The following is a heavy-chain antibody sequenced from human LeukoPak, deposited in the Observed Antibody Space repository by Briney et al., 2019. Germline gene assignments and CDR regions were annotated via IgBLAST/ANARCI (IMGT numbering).Heavy chain of an antibody. D-gene: IGHD3-9*01. J-gene: IGHJ6*04. CDR1: GGTFSSYA. CDR2: IIPIFGTA. CDR3: ASDILTGNYYCYGMDV. V-gene: IGHV1-69*13. Sequence: ASVKVSCKASGGTFSSYAISWVRQAPGQGLEWMGGIIPIFGTANYAQKFQGRVTITADESTSTAYMELSSLRSEDTAVYYCASDILTGNYYCYGMDVWGKGTTVTVSS.